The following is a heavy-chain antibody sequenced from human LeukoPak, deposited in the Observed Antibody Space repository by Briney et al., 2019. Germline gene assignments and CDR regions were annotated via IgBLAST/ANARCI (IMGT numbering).Heavy chain of an antibody. J-gene: IGHJ6*01. CDR1: GYTFTSYG. CDR2: ISAYNGNT. D-gene: IGHD4-17*01. Sequence: ASVKVSCKASGYTFTSYGISWVRQAPGQGLEWMGWISAYNGNTNYAQKLQGRVTMTTDTSTSTAYMELRSLRSDDTAVYFCARSTTVATYYYGMDVWGQRTTGTVSS. CDR3: ARSTTVATYYYGMDV. V-gene: IGHV1-18*01.